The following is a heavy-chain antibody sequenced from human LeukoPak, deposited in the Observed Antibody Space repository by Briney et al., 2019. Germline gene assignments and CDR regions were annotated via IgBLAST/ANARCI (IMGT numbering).Heavy chain of an antibody. V-gene: IGHV3-23*01. D-gene: IGHD4-11*01. CDR2: ISGSGGST. CDR1: GFTFSSYA. CDR3: ARPRVRMGLQLPLDS. Sequence: PGGSLRLSCAASGFTFSSYAMSWVRQAPGKGLEWVSAISGSGGSTYYADSVKGRFTISRDDSRNTLYLQMNSLRPEDTAVYYCARPRVRMGLQLPLDSWGQGTLVTVSS. J-gene: IGHJ4*02.